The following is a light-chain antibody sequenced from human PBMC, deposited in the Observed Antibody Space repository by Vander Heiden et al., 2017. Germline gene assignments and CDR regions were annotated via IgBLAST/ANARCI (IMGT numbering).Light chain of an antibody. CDR2: DAS. J-gene: IGKJ2*01. V-gene: IGKV3-11*01. CDR1: QRVSSY. Sequence: EIVLTQSPATLSLSPGERATLSCRASQRVSSYLAWYQQKPGQAPRLLIYDASNGATGIPARFSGSGSGTDFTLTISSLEPEDFAVYYCQQRSNWPLYTFGQGTKLEIK. CDR3: QQRSNWPLYT.